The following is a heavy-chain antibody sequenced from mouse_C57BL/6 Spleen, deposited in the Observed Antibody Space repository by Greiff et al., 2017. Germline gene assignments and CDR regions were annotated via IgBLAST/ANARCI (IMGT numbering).Heavy chain of an antibody. Sequence: VKLQESGAELVRPGTSVKMSCKASGYTFTNYWIGWAKQRPGHGLEWIGDIYPGGGYTNYNEKFKGKATLTADKSSSTAYMQFSSLTSEDSAIYYCARLDYGSSYGYFDVWGTGTTVTVSS. CDR2: IYPGGGYT. D-gene: IGHD1-1*01. CDR1: GYTFTNYW. CDR3: ARLDYGSSYGYFDV. V-gene: IGHV1-63*01. J-gene: IGHJ1*03.